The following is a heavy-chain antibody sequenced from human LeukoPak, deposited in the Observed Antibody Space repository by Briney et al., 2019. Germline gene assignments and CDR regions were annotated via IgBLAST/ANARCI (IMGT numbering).Heavy chain of an antibody. J-gene: IGHJ6*02. CDR3: ARKDGGRDGMDV. CDR2: LNPNTLVT. Sequence: ASVKVSCRASGYTFTDYYMHWVRQAPGQGLEWMGWLNPNTLVTKYAQHFQGRVSMTWDTSISTGYMDLHSLSSDDTAVYYCARKDGGRDGMDVWGQGTTVTVSS. V-gene: IGHV1-2*02. D-gene: IGHD4-23*01. CDR1: GYTFTDYY.